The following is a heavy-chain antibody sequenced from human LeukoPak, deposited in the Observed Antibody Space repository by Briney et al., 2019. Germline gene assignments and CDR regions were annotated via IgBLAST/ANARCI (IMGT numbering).Heavy chain of an antibody. CDR3: AKGGDSSGWPYYFDY. D-gene: IGHD6-19*01. CDR1: GFTFSTSA. CDR2: INQGATHI. Sequence: GGSLRLSCAASGFTFSTSAMNWVRQAPGKGLEWVSSINQGATHIYYADSVRGRFTISRDNAKNSLYLQMSSLRAEDTAVYYCAKGGDSSGWPYYFDYWGQGTLVTVSS. J-gene: IGHJ4*02. V-gene: IGHV3-21*01.